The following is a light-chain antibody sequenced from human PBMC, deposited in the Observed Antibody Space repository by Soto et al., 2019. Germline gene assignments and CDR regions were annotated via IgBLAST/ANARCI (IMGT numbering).Light chain of an antibody. CDR3: QQRSNWRGT. CDR2: AAS. CDR1: QSVSTH. V-gene: IGKV3-15*01. Sequence: EVVMTQSPVNLSVSPGERATLSCRASQSVSTHLAWYQQKPGQAPKLLIYAASTRVTGISARFSGSGSGTEFSLTISSLQSEDFGIYYCQQRSNWRGTFGQGTKVEIK. J-gene: IGKJ1*01.